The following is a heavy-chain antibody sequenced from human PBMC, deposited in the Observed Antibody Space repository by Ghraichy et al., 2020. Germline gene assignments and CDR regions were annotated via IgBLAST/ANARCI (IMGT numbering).Heavy chain of an antibody. CDR2: SYHSEST. CDR3: ARGTELSSSFTFDY. V-gene: IGHV4-31*03. CDR1: GVSITSGGYF. D-gene: IGHD6-6*01. J-gene: IGHJ4*02. Sequence: SQTLSLTCSVTGVSITSGGYFWSCVRQPPGKGLEGIIDSYHSESTYYNPSLKSRVTISVDASTRQFSLKLTSVTAADTAVYYCARGTELSSSFTFDYWGQGDLVTVSS.